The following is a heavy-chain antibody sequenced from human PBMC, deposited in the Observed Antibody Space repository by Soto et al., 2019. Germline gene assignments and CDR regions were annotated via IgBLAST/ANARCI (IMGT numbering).Heavy chain of an antibody. D-gene: IGHD3-3*01. CDR2: MNPNSGNT. Sequence: ASVKVSCKASGYTFTSYDINWVRQATGQGLEWMGWMNPNSGNTGYAQKFQGRVTMTRNTSISTAYMELSSLRSEDTAVYYCARCLGFWSGSAPYVYYIWGQGTMVTGSS. CDR1: GYTFTSYD. CDR3: ARCLGFWSGSAPYVYYI. V-gene: IGHV1-8*01. J-gene: IGHJ3*02.